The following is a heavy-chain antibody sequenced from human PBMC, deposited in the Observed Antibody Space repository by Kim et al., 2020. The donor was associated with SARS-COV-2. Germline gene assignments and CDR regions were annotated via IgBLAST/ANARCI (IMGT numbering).Heavy chain of an antibody. CDR1: GGSISSSSYY. D-gene: IGHD7-27*01. CDR3: ARLGWGSGFPVLIDY. CDR2: IYYSGST. Sequence: SETLSLTCTVSGGSISSSSYYWGWIRQPPGKGLEWIGSIYYSGSTYYNPSLKSRVTISVDTSKNQFSLKLSSVTAADTAVYYCARLGWGSGFPVLIDYWGQGTLVTVSS. V-gene: IGHV4-39*01. J-gene: IGHJ4*02.